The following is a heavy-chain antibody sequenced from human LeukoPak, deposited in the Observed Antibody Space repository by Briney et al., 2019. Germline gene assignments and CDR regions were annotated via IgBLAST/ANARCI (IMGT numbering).Heavy chain of an antibody. Sequence: PGGSLRLSCAASGITFSNYAMHWVRQAPGKGLEWVAVISYDGGNKYYADSVKGRFTISRDNSKNTLYLQMSSLRAEDTAVYYCARDHVGARGAFDIWGQGTMVTVSS. D-gene: IGHD6-6*01. CDR2: ISYDGGNK. CDR3: ARDHVGARGAFDI. J-gene: IGHJ3*02. CDR1: GITFSNYA. V-gene: IGHV3-30*04.